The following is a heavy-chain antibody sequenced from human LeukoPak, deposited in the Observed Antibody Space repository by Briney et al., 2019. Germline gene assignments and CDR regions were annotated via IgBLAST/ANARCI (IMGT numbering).Heavy chain of an antibody. J-gene: IGHJ4*02. CDR2: ISAYNGNT. Sequence: ASVKVSCKASGYTFTSYGISWVRQAPGQGLEWMGWISAYNGNTNYAQKLQGRVTMTTDTSTSTAYMELRSLRSDDTVVYYCARAGRDILTGYYRYWGQGTLVTVSS. V-gene: IGHV1-18*01. D-gene: IGHD3-9*01. CDR3: ARAGRDILTGYYRY. CDR1: GYTFTSYG.